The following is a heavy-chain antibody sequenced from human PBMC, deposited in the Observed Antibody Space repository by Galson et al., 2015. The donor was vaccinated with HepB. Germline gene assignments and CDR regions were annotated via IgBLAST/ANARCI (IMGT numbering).Heavy chain of an antibody. CDR1: EFTFSTYG. CDR3: AKPITALAFDAFDM. V-gene: IGHV3-30*18. CDR2: ISSDGSIQ. D-gene: IGHD5-18*01. Sequence: SLRLSCAASEFTFSTYGMHWVRQAPGEGLEWVALISSDGSIQYYGDSVKGRFTISRDNWKNTLHLQIHSLRAEDTAVYYCAKPITALAFDAFDMWGLGTLVTVSS. J-gene: IGHJ3*02.